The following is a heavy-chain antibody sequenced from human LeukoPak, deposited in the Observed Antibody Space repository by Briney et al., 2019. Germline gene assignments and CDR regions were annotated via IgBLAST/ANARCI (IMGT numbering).Heavy chain of an antibody. V-gene: IGHV1-2*02. J-gene: IGHJ4*02. D-gene: IGHD2-2*01. CDR3: ARLADCSSSSCRSFDY. CDR2: INPNSGFT. CDR1: GYTFTRYG. Sequence: ASVKVSCKASGYTFTRYGISWVRQAPGQGLEWMGWINPNSGFTNYAQKFQGRVTMTRDTSISTAYMELSRLRSDDTAVYYCARLADCSSSSCRSFDYWGQGTLVTVSS.